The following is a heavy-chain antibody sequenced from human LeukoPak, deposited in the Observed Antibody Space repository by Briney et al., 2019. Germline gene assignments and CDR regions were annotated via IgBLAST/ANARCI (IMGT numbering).Heavy chain of an antibody. V-gene: IGHV4-4*07. CDR2: IYTSGST. Sequence: PSETLSLTCTVSGGSISSYYWSWIRQPAGKGLEWIGRIYTSGSTNYNPPLKSRVTISVDTSKNQFSLKLSSVTAADTAVYYCARQGSISLRDAFDIWGQGTMVTVSS. CDR3: ARQGSISLRDAFDI. CDR1: GGSISSYY. J-gene: IGHJ3*02.